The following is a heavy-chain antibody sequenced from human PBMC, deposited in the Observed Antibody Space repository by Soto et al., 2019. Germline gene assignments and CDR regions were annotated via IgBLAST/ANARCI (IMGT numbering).Heavy chain of an antibody. Sequence: GGSLRLSCAASGFTFSSYAMSWVRQAPGKGLEWVSAISGSGGSTYYADSVKGRFTISRDNSKNTLYLQMNSLRAEDTAVYYCAKDHSPTYYDFWSGYLPFDYWGQGTLVTVSS. CDR2: ISGSGGST. D-gene: IGHD3-3*01. V-gene: IGHV3-23*01. CDR3: AKDHSPTYYDFWSGYLPFDY. J-gene: IGHJ4*02. CDR1: GFTFSSYA.